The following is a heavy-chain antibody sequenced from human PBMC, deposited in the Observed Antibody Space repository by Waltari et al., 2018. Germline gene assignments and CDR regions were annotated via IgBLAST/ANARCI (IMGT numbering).Heavy chain of an antibody. CDR2: IWFEGSNE. Sequence: QVHLVESGGGVVQPGRSLRLSCVASGFTFSTYGMHWVRQAPGRGLEWVASIWFEGSNENYGDSVNGRFIISRDNSKHTLYLQMNSRRVEDTAVYYCARDNYYDSSGYRQLYYFDYWGQGTLVTVSS. J-gene: IGHJ4*02. D-gene: IGHD3-22*01. CDR1: GFTFSTYG. V-gene: IGHV3-33*01. CDR3: ARDNYYDSSGYRQLYYFDY.